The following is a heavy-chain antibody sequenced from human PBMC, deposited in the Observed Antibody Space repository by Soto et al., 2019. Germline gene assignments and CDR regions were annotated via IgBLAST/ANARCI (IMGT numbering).Heavy chain of an antibody. CDR1: EYSSGSGY. D-gene: IGHD1-26*01. Sequence: SETLSLTCGVAEYSSGSGYGGWVRQSPGKGLEWIGSMYHSGITYYNPSLKSRVTISVDTSRNRFSLNLNSVTAADTAVYYCARVGAMAPEYNFDSWGQGTLVTVSS. CDR3: ARVGAMAPEYNFDS. V-gene: IGHV4-38-2*01. CDR2: MYHSGIT. J-gene: IGHJ4*02.